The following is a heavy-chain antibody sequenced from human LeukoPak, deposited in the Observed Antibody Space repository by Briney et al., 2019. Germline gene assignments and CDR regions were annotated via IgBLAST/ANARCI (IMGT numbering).Heavy chain of an antibody. CDR1: GGSLISGNYY. J-gene: IGHJ6*03. CDR3: ARGLGYCTTTSCYSNYYYYMDV. CDR2: IYYSGYT. D-gene: IGHD2-2*01. V-gene: IGHV4-31*11. Sequence: SQTLSLTCAVSGGSLISGNYYWTWIRQHPGKGLEWIGYIYYSGYTYYNPSLKSRLTISVDTSKNQFSLKLRSVTAADTAVYYCARGLGYCTTTSCYSNYYYYMDVWGKGTTVTVSS.